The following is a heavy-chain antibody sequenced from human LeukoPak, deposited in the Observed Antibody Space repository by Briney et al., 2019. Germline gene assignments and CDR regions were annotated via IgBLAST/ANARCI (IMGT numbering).Heavy chain of an antibody. CDR3: ARDGYSGSYYRLYYFFMDV. CDR2: ISGSGDNM. Sequence: PGGSLRLSCLASKFTFNNYAMTWVRQAPGKGQEWVSSISGSGDNMDYADSVKGRFTISRDNSENTLYLQMNSLRGEDTAVYYCARDGYSGSYYRLYYFFMDVWGKGTTVTVSS. V-gene: IGHV3-23*01. J-gene: IGHJ6*03. D-gene: IGHD1-26*01. CDR1: KFTFNNYA.